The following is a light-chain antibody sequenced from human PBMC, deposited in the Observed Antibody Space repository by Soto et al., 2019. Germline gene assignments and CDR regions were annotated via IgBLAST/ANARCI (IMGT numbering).Light chain of an antibody. CDR3: QQYSRNPLT. CDR2: KAS. CDR1: QSVSSW. V-gene: IGKV1-5*03. J-gene: IGKJ4*01. Sequence: DIQMTQSPSTLSASVGDRVTITCRASQSVSSWLAWYQQKPGEVPKLLIYKASSLDSGVPSRFSGSGSGTEFTLTISSLQPDDFVTYYCQQYSRNPLTFGGGTKVEIK.